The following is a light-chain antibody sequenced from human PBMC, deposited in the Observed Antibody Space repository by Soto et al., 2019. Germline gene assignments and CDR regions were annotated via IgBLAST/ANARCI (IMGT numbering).Light chain of an antibody. CDR1: SSDVGVYNY. J-gene: IGLJ1*01. CDR2: EVN. Sequence: QSVLTQPASVSGSPGQSITISCTGTSSDVGVYNYVSWYQQHPGKAPKLMIYEVNNRPSGVSNRFSGSKSGNTASLTISGLQAEDEAEYYCSSDTSSTTLYVFGTGTKVTVL. CDR3: SSDTSSTTLYV. V-gene: IGLV2-14*01.